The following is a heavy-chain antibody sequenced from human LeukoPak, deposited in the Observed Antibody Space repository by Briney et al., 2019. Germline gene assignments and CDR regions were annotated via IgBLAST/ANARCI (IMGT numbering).Heavy chain of an antibody. Sequence: ASVKVSCKVSGYTLTELSMHWVRQAPGKGLEWMGGFDPEDGETIYAQKFQDRVTMTTDTSTSTAYMELRSLRSDDTAVYYCVRDRGDIYGDNANFDYWGQGTLVTVST. D-gene: IGHD4-23*01. V-gene: IGHV1-24*01. CDR3: VRDRGDIYGDNANFDY. CDR1: GYTLTELS. CDR2: FDPEDGET. J-gene: IGHJ4*02.